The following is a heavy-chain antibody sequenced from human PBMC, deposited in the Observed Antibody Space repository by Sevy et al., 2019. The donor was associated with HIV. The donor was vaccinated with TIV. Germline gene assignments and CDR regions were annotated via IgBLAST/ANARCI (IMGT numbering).Heavy chain of an antibody. Sequence: GGSLRLSCVGSGFTFEDYALHWVRQAPGQGLEWVAGINWNSGSLDYADSVKGRFTISRDDAKKSLYLQMDTLRTEDTALYYCAKTPMTEAAPYFDFWGQGTLVNVSS. J-gene: IGHJ4*02. CDR1: GFTFEDYA. CDR3: AKTPMTEAAPYFDF. V-gene: IGHV3-9*01. CDR2: INWNSGSL. D-gene: IGHD6-19*01.